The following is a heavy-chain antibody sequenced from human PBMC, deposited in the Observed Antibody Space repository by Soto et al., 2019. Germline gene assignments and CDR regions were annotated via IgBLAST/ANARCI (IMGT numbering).Heavy chain of an antibody. V-gene: IGHV5-51*01. CDR1: GYSFTSYW. J-gene: IGHJ6*02. D-gene: IGHD3-3*01. Sequence: PGESLKISCKGSGYSFTSYWIGWVRQMPGKGLEWMGIIYPGDSDTRYSPSFQGQVTISADKSISTAYLQWSSLKASDTAMYYCARAPRFLEWLYPAYGMDVWGQGTAVTVSS. CDR2: IYPGDSDT. CDR3: ARAPRFLEWLYPAYGMDV.